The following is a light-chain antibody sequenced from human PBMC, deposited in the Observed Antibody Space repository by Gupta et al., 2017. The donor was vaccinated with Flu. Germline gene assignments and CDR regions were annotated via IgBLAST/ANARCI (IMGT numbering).Light chain of an antibody. CDR1: SANIRSNT. V-gene: IGLV1-44*01. CDR2: SNN. CDR3: AAWDDSPNGWV. J-gene: IGLJ3*02. Sequence: SSANIRSNTVSCHQQLAGTAPKLLIYSNNQRPAGVPDRFSGSKSGTSASLAISGLQSEEEADYYCAAWDDSPNGWVFGGGTKLTVL.